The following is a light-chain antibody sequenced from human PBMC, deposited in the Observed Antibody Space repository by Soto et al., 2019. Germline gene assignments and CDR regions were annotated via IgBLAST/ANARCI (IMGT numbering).Light chain of an antibody. Sequence: DTVMTQSPATLSVSPGERDTLSCRASQSVINNLAWYQQKPGQAPRLLIYAESSRATGIPARFSGSGSGTDFTLTISSLQSEDFAIYYCQQYSQWPLTFGQGTRLESK. CDR2: AES. V-gene: IGKV3-15*01. J-gene: IGKJ5*01. CDR3: QQYSQWPLT. CDR1: QSVINN.